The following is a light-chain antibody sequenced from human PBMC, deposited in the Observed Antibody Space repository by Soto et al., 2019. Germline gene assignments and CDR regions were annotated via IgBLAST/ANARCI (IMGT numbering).Light chain of an antibody. J-gene: IGKJ5*01. Sequence: EIVLTQSPATLSLSPGERATLSCRASQSVGSYLAWYQQKPGQAPRLLVYDASSRATDIPARFSGSGSGTDFTLTISSLEPEDFAVYYCQQRGNWPLTFGQGTRLEI. CDR1: QSVGSY. CDR2: DAS. CDR3: QQRGNWPLT. V-gene: IGKV3-11*01.